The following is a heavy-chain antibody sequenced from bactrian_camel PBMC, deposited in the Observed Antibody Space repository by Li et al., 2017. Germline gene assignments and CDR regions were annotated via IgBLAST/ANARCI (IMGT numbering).Heavy chain of an antibody. V-gene: IGHV3S53*01. CDR2: IDNTGSA. J-gene: IGHJ6*01. CDR3: AARGPYCYTKLSVRDFTY. D-gene: IGHD2*01. Sequence: HVQLVESGGGSVRTGGSLTLSCVASGYDFSRLCMAWFRQRPGPEREAVAAIDNTGSATYTHSVAGRFTISQDNAKNTVYLQMNSLRPEDTAMYYCAARGPYCYTKLSVRDFTYWGQGTQVTVS. CDR1: GYDFSRLC.